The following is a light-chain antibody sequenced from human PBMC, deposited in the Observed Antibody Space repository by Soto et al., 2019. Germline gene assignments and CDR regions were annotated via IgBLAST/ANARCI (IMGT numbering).Light chain of an antibody. Sequence: EIVLTQSPATLSLSPGERATLSCRASQSVSSYLAWYQQKPGQAPRLLMSDASNRATGIPARFSGSGSGTDFTLTSSSLAHEDFAVYYCQQRSNCPLTFGGGTKVEIK. CDR2: DAS. J-gene: IGKJ4*01. CDR3: QQRSNCPLT. V-gene: IGKV3-11*01. CDR1: QSVSSY.